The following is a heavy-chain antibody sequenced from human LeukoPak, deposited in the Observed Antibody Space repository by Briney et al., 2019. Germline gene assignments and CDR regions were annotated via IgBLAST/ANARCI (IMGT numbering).Heavy chain of an antibody. J-gene: IGHJ4*02. CDR1: GFTFSNYA. CDR2: FTHDGSDK. D-gene: IGHD3-16*01. V-gene: IGHV3-30*04. Sequence: PGRSLRLSCAASGFTFSNYAMHWVRQAPGKGLEWVAVFTHDGSDKYYADSVKGRSTISRDNSKNTLYLQMNSLRAEDTALYYCAREGGNGGSGAFDYWGQGTLVTVSS. CDR3: AREGGNGGSGAFDY.